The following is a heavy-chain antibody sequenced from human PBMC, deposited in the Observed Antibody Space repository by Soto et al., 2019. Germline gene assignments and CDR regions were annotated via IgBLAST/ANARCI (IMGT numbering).Heavy chain of an antibody. J-gene: IGHJ4*02. CDR1: GFPFTTYG. D-gene: IGHD3-10*01. CDR3: VGGQYYFDY. CDR2: ISYDGSNR. V-gene: IGHV3-30*03. Sequence: QVQLVESGGGVVQPGRSLRLSCAASGFPFTTYGMHWVREGPGKGLEWVAGISYDGSNRYYADSVKGRFTISRDNAKNTLYLQMNDLRPEDTALYYCVGGQYYFDYRGQGTLDTASS.